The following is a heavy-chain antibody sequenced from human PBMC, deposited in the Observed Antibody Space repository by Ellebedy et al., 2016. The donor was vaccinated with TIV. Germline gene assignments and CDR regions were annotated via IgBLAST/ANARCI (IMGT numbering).Heavy chain of an antibody. CDR3: AKDRGAVADTHAADY. J-gene: IGHJ4*02. D-gene: IGHD6-19*01. Sequence: SVKVSCXASGGTFSSYAISWVRQAPGQGLEWMGGIIPIFGTANYAQKFQGRVTITADESTSTAYMELSSLRAEDTAVYYCAKDRGAVADTHAADYWGQGTLVSVSS. V-gene: IGHV1-69*13. CDR2: IIPIFGTA. CDR1: GGTFSSYA.